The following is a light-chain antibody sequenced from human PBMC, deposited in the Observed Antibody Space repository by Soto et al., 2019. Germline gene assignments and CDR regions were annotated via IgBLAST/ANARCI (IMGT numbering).Light chain of an antibody. CDR2: EAS. CDR3: CSYADSRTYV. V-gene: IGLV2-23*01. J-gene: IGLJ1*01. CDR1: SSDVGGYNL. Sequence: SALTQPAAVSGSPGQSITISCTGTSSDVGGYNLVSWYQQHPGKAPKLMIYEASKRPSGVSNRFSGSKSGNTASLTISGLQAEDEADYYCCSYADSRTYVFGTGTKVTVL.